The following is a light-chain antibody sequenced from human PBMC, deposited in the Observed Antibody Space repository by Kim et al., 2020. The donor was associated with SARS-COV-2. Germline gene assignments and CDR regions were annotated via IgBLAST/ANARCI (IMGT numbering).Light chain of an antibody. V-gene: IGKV1-12*01. CDR2: AAS. Sequence: ASVGDRVTITFRASQCISRWLASYQQKPAKAPKLLISAASSLQSGVPSRFSGGGSGTDFTLTISSLQPEDFAPYFCQQANSFPITFCQGTRLEIK. CDR3: QQANSFPIT. J-gene: IGKJ5*01. CDR1: QCISRW.